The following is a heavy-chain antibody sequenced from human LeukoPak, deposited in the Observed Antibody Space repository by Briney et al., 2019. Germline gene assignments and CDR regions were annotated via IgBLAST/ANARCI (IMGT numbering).Heavy chain of an antibody. CDR3: ARHGVHSYYYYGLDV. Sequence: PSETLSLTCTVSGGSISNYYWSWIRQPAGKGLEWIGRLYTSGSTNYNPSLKSRVTMSLDTSKNPFSLKVSSVTAADTAVYYCARHGVHSYYYYGLDVWGQGTTVAVSS. V-gene: IGHV4-4*07. CDR1: GGSISNYY. D-gene: IGHD3-10*01. J-gene: IGHJ6*02. CDR2: LYTSGST.